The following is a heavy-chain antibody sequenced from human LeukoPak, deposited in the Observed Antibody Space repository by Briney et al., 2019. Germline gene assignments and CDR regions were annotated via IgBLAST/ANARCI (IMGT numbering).Heavy chain of an antibody. J-gene: IGHJ3*02. CDR3: ARDLYSSSLVGHDAFDI. CDR1: GGSISSYY. Sequence: KPSETLSLTCTVSGGSISSYYWSWIRQPAGKGLEWIGRIYTSGSTYYNPSLKSRVTISVDTSKNQFSLKLSSVTAADTAVYYCARDLYSSSLVGHDAFDIWGQGTMVTVSS. V-gene: IGHV4-4*07. CDR2: IYTSGST. D-gene: IGHD6-13*01.